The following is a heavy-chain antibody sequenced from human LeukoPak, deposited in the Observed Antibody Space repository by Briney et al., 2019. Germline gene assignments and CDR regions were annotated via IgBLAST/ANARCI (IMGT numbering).Heavy chain of an antibody. V-gene: IGHV3-23*01. D-gene: IGHD4-23*01. Sequence: GGSLRLSCAASEFTGFTFSGSAMSWVRQAPGKGLEWVSAISGSGAAIFYADSVKGRFTISRDNSKNTLYLQMNSLKVEDTALYYCAKFSPYGGNSYWGQGTLVTVSS. J-gene: IGHJ1*01. CDR3: AKFSPYGGNSY. CDR1: EFTGFTFSGSA. CDR2: ISGSGAAI.